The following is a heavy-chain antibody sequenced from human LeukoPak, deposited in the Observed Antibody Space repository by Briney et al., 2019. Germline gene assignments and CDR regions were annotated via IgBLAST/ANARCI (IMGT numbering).Heavy chain of an antibody. D-gene: IGHD5-24*01. J-gene: IGHJ4*02. CDR1: GFAFSSSW. CDR2: IEPDGSEK. CDR3: ARQVDGDFDY. V-gene: IGHV3-7*01. Sequence: GGSLRLSCAASGFAFSSSWMDWVRQAPGKGLEWVANIEPDGSEKFSVDSVKGRFTISRDNAKNSLYLQMNSLRAEDTAVYYCARQVDGDFDYWGQGTLVTVSS.